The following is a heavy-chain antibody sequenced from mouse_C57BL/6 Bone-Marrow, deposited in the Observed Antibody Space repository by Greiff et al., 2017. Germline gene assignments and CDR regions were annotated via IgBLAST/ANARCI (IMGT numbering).Heavy chain of an antibody. V-gene: IGHV1-69*01. CDR3: ARSVRRYFDY. Sequence: VQLQQPGAELVMPGASVKLSCKASGYTFTSYWMHWVKQRPGQGLEWIGEIDPSDSYTNYNQKFKGKSTLTVDKSSSPAYMQLSSLTSEDSAVYYCARSVRRYFDYWGQGTTLTVSS. J-gene: IGHJ2*01. CDR2: IDPSDSYT. CDR1: GYTFTSYW.